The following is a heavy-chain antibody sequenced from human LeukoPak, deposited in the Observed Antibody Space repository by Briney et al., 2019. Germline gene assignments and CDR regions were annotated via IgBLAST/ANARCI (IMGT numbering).Heavy chain of an antibody. J-gene: IGHJ4*02. CDR2: INSDGRST. V-gene: IGHV3-74*01. CDR3: ARNSNGMSN. Sequence: PGGSLRLSCVASGFTFTNYGMMWVRQAPGKGPVWVSYINSDGRSTTYADSVKGRFTISRDNAKNTLYLQMSSLRAEDTAMYYCARNSNGMSNWSQGTLVIVSS. CDR1: GFTFTNYG. D-gene: IGHD2-8*01.